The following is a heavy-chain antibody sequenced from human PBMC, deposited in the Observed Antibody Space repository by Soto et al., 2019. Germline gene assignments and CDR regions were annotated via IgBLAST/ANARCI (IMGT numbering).Heavy chain of an antibody. Sequence: PGGSLRLSCAASGFTFSSYGMHWVRQAPGKGLEWVAVIWYDGSNKYYADSVKGRFTISRDNSKNTLYLQMNSLRAEDTAVYYCARASNCDFWSGYPVPYFDYWGQGTLVTVSS. CDR2: IWYDGSNK. D-gene: IGHD3-3*01. CDR1: GFTFSSYG. V-gene: IGHV3-33*01. CDR3: ARASNCDFWSGYPVPYFDY. J-gene: IGHJ4*02.